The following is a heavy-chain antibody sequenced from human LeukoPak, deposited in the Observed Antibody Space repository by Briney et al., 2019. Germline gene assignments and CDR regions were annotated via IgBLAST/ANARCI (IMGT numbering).Heavy chain of an antibody. CDR2: ISSRSSYI. J-gene: IGHJ4*02. Sequence: PGGSLRLCCAASGFTFSAHIMNWVRQAPGKGLEWVASISSRSSYIYYGGSVKGRFTVSRDNARNSVYLQMNSLRVEDTAVYYCVRRAVSGEEALDFDYWGQGTLVTVSS. CDR3: VRRAVSGEEALDFDY. D-gene: IGHD6-19*01. CDR1: GFTFSAHI. V-gene: IGHV3-21*01.